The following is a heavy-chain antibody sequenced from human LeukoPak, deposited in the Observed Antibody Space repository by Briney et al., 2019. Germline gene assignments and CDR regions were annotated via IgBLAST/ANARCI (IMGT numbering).Heavy chain of an antibody. V-gene: IGHV4-59*12. D-gene: IGHD6-19*01. CDR1: GGSISSYY. J-gene: IGHJ5*02. CDR2: IYYSGST. Sequence: SETLSLTCTVSGGSISSYYWSWIRQPPGKGLEWIGYIYYSGSTNYNPSLKSRVTISVDTSKNQFSLKLSSVTAADPAVYYCARGRAYSSGWYRSYWFDPWGQGTLVTVSS. CDR3: ARGRAYSSGWYRSYWFDP.